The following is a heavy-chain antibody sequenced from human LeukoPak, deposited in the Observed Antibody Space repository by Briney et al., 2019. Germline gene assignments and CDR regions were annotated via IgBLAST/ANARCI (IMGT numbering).Heavy chain of an antibody. J-gene: IGHJ4*02. V-gene: IGHV3-30-3*01. D-gene: IGHD5-24*01. CDR1: GFTFSSYA. Sequence: GGSLRLSCAASGFTFSSYAMHWVRQAPGKGLEWVAVISYDGSNKYYADSVKGRFTISRDNSKNTLYLQMNSLRAEDTAVYYCARKRLDGYKAFDYWGQGTLVTVSS. CDR2: ISYDGSNK. CDR3: ARKRLDGYKAFDY.